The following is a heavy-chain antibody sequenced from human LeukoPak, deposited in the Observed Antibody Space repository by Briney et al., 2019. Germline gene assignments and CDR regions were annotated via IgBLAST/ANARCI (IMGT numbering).Heavy chain of an antibody. D-gene: IGHD2-21*02. CDR3: ARGLVTHVGLWNY. Sequence: SETLSLTCAVYGGSFSGYYWSWIRQPPGKGLEWLGEINNSGITNYNPSLKSRVTISLDMSKNQFSLKLSSVTAADTAVYYCARGLVTHVGLWNYWGQGSLVTVSS. J-gene: IGHJ4*02. CDR2: INNSGIT. CDR1: GGSFSGYY. V-gene: IGHV4-34*01.